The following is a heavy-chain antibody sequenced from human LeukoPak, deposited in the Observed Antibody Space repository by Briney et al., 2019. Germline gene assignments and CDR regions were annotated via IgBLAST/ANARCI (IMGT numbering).Heavy chain of an antibody. CDR1: GFTFSSYS. D-gene: IGHD1-26*01. CDR2: IGGRGSNI. Sequence: GGSLRLSCAASGFTFSSYSMNWVRQAPGKGLEWVSYIGGRGSNICYADSVKGRFTISRDNSKNTLYLQMNTLRAEDTALYYCAKDHGGTYYSSEDWFDPWGQGTLVTVSS. CDR3: AKDHGGTYYSSEDWFDP. J-gene: IGHJ5*02. V-gene: IGHV3-48*01.